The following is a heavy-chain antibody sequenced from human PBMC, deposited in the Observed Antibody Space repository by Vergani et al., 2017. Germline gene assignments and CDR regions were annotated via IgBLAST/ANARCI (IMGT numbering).Heavy chain of an antibody. CDR1: GGSFSGYY. Sequence: QVQLQQWGAGLLKPSETLSLTCAVYGGSFSGYYWSWIRQPPGKGLEWIGEINHSGSTNYNPSLKSRVTISVDTSKNQFSLKLSSVTAADTAVYYCARGLIAVAGSYYYYYMDVWGKGTTVTVSS. D-gene: IGHD6-19*01. CDR3: ARGLIAVAGSYYYYYMDV. CDR2: INHSGST. V-gene: IGHV4-34*01. J-gene: IGHJ6*03.